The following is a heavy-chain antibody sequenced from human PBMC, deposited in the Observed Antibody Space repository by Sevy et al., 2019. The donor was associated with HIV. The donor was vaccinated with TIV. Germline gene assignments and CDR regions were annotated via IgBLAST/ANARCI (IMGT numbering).Heavy chain of an antibody. J-gene: IGHJ6*02. CDR3: ARDRGFSSTSEYGMDV. D-gene: IGHD2-2*01. CDR2: IIPIFGTA. Sequence: ASVKVSCKASGGTFSKYAITWVRQAPGQGLEWMGGIIPIFGTANYAQKFQGRVTLTADKSTSTAYMELSSLRSEDTAVYYCARDRGFSSTSEYGMDVWGQGTTVTVSS. V-gene: IGHV1-69*06. CDR1: GGTFSKYA.